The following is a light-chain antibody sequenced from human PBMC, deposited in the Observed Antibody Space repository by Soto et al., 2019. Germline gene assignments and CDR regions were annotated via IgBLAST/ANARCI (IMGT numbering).Light chain of an antibody. Sequence: QSVLTQPPSVSGAPGQRVTISCTGSSSNIGAGYDVHWYQQLPGTAPKLLIYGNSNRPSGVPDRFSGSKSGTSASLAITGIQAEDEADYYCQSYESSLSGWVFGGGTKVTVL. CDR1: SSNIGAGYD. CDR2: GNS. J-gene: IGLJ3*02. V-gene: IGLV1-40*01. CDR3: QSYESSLSGWV.